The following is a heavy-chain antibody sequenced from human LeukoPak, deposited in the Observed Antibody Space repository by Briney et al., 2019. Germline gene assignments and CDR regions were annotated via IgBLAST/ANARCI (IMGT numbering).Heavy chain of an antibody. CDR1: GGSISSSSYY. Sequence: SETLSLTCTVSGGSISSSSYYWGWIRQPPGKGLEWIGSIYYSGSTYYNPSLKSRVTISVDTSKNQFSLKLSSVTAADTAVYYCARDWRGYSGYDSMQNWFDPWGQGTLVTVSS. V-gene: IGHV4-39*07. CDR3: ARDWRGYSGYDSMQNWFDP. CDR2: IYYSGST. J-gene: IGHJ5*02. D-gene: IGHD5-12*01.